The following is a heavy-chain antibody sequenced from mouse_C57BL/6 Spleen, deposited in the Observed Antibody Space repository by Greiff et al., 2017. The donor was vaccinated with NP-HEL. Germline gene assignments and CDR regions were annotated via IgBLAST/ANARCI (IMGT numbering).Heavy chain of an antibody. CDR2: ILPGSGST. CDR3: ARRPIYYYGSSYHFDV. Sequence: QVQLQQSGAELMKPGASVKLSCKATGYTFTGYWIEWVKQRPGHGLEWIGEILPGSGSTNYNEKFKGKATFTADTSSNTAYMQLISLTTEDSAIYYCARRPIYYYGSSYHFDVWGTGTTVTVSS. D-gene: IGHD1-1*01. V-gene: IGHV1-9*01. J-gene: IGHJ1*03. CDR1: GYTFTGYW.